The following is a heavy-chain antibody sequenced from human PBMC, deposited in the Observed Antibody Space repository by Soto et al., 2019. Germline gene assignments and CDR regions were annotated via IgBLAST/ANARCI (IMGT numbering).Heavy chain of an antibody. CDR3: ARPKTMAYSAFDT. J-gene: IGHJ3*02. CDR1: GFTFSSHW. V-gene: IGHV3-74*01. CDR2: INPDASDA. D-gene: IGHD2-21*01. Sequence: VQLVESGGGLVQPGGSLRLSCAASGFTFSSHWLHWVRQTPGEGLVSVSRINPDASDADYADSVKGRFTISRDNAKSTLYLDMNSLRAEDTGVYYCARPKTMAYSAFDTWGQGTMVTVSS.